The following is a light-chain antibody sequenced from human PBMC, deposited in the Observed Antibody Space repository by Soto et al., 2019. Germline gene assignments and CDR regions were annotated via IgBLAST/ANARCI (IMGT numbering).Light chain of an antibody. Sequence: ESVLTQSPGTLSLCPGEGDTLSCRASQTVSGNYLAWYQQKPGQAPRLLIYGASNRATGIPDRFSGSGSGTDFTLTISTQEPDDFAVYFCQQYGGSRSFGQGTKVEIK. J-gene: IGKJ1*01. CDR2: GAS. CDR3: QQYGGSRS. V-gene: IGKV3-20*01. CDR1: QTVSGNY.